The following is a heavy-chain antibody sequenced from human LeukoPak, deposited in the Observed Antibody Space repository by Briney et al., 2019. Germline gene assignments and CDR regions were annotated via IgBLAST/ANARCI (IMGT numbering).Heavy chain of an antibody. D-gene: IGHD1-14*01. CDR3: ARDPDRDGVDY. CDR2: IKQDGSEK. Sequence: GGSLRLSCAAPGFTFTSYWMNWVRQAPGMGLEWVANIKQDGSEKYYVDSVKGRFTISRDNAKNSLYLQMNSLRAEDTAVYYCARDPDRDGVDYWGQGTLVTVSS. CDR1: GFTFTSYW. J-gene: IGHJ4*02. V-gene: IGHV3-7*01.